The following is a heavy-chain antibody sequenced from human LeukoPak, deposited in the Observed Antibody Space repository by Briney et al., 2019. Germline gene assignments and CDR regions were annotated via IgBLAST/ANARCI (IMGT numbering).Heavy chain of an antibody. CDR1: GFTFSDYS. J-gene: IGHJ4*02. D-gene: IGHD3-16*01. Sequence: PGGSLRLSCAASGFTFSDYSMNWVRQAPGKGLEWVSVIYSGGSTYYADSVKGRFTISRDNSKNTLYLQMNSLRAEDTAVYYCASIRGNYFDYWGQGTLVTVSS. CDR2: IYSGGST. V-gene: IGHV3-53*01. CDR3: ASIRGNYFDY.